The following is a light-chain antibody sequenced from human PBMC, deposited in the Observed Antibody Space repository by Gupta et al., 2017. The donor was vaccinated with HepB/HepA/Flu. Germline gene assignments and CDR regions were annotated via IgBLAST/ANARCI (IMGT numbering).Light chain of an antibody. CDR3: MQATRFPRT. J-gene: IGKJ1*01. CDR2: RVS. V-gene: IGKV2-24*01. CDR1: ESLVHRDGSTY. Sequence: DIVMTQTPLSSPVTLGQPASISCRSSESLVHRDGSTYLNWLHQRPGQPPRLLIYRVSNRFSGVPDRFSGSGAGTDFTLIISRVEAEDVGIYYCMQATRFPRTFGQGTKLEIE.